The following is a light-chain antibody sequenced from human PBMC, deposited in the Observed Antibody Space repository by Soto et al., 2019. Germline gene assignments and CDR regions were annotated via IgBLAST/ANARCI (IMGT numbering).Light chain of an antibody. J-gene: IGKJ4*01. CDR1: QSVNRN. CDR2: GAS. Sequence: EIAMTQSPATLSVSPGERATLSCRASQSVNRNLAWYQQKPGQAPRLLISGASTRATGVPARFSGSGSGTDFALTISSLQSEDFAVYFCQQNNNCPLSFGGGTKVEVK. CDR3: QQNNNCPLS. V-gene: IGKV3-15*01.